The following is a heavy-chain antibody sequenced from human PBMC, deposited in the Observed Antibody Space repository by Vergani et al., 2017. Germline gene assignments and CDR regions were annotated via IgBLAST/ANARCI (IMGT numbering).Heavy chain of an antibody. J-gene: IGHJ4*02. CDR1: GFTFSTYA. D-gene: IGHD3-22*01. Sequence: EVQLLESGGGLVQPGGSLRLSCAASGFTFSTYAMTWVRQAPGKGLEWVSTISSDGGSTYYADSVKGRFTISRDNSKNTLSLQMNSLTAEDTAIYYCAGPQGTSAYYYGGFDYWCQEILVTVSS. V-gene: IGHV3-23*01. CDR3: AGPQGTSAYYYGGFDY. CDR2: ISSDGGST.